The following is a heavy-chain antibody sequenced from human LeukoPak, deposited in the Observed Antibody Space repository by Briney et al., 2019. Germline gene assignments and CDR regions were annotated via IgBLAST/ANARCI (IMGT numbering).Heavy chain of an antibody. CDR3: AKDTHLSYYDTSAYPFDY. J-gene: IGHJ4*02. Sequence: GGSLRLSCAASGFTFSSNGMSWVRQAPGKGLEWVSAISGSGGSTDYADSVKGRFTISRDNSKNTLYLQMNSLRAEDTAVYYCAKDTHLSYYDTSAYPFDYWGQGTLVTVSS. CDR1: GFTFSSNG. V-gene: IGHV3-23*01. D-gene: IGHD3-22*01. CDR2: ISGSGGST.